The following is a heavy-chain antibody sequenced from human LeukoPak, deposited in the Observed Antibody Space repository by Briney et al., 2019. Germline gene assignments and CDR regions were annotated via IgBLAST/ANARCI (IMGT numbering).Heavy chain of an antibody. D-gene: IGHD3-22*01. CDR1: GYTFTGYY. V-gene: IGHV1-2*06. Sequence: ASVKVSCKASGYTFTGYYMHWVRQAPGQGLEWMGRINPNSGGTNYAQKFQGRVTMTRDTSISTAYMELSRLRSDDTAVYYCAREGSLHHSGDYYLSWFDPWGQGTLVTVSS. CDR3: AREGSLHHSGDYYLSWFDP. J-gene: IGHJ5*02. CDR2: INPNSGGT.